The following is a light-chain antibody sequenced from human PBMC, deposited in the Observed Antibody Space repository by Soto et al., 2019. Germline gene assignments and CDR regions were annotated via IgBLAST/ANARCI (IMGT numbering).Light chain of an antibody. CDR2: HAP. Sequence: DIQMTQSPSTLSASVGDRVTFTCRASQSIDRWLAWYQQRPGKAPKILIYHAPSLETGVPSRFSGSGSGTEFTLTISSLQPDDFATYYCQHYNSYGTFGQGTKVDIK. CDR3: QHYNSYGT. CDR1: QSIDRW. V-gene: IGKV1-5*01. J-gene: IGKJ1*01.